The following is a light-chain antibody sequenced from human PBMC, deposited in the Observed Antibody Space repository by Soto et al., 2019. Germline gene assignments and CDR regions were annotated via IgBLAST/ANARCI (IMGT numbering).Light chain of an antibody. CDR1: ESLLHRNGYNN. Sequence: SVMTLSPLSLPVTPGEPASISCRSSESLLHRNGYNNYEWYHQKQARPPPSLLNLGSNRGAAVTPGLSGGGSGTAFTLKTSRVQDADVVAVYYLQDLGTAGTFGQGTKVDIK. CDR2: LGS. CDR3: LQDLGTAGT. J-gene: IGKJ1*01. V-gene: IGKV2-28*01.